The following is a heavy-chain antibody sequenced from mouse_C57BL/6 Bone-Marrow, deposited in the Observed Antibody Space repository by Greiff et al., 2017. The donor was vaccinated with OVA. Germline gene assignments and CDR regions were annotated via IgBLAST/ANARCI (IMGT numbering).Heavy chain of an antibody. V-gene: IGHV8-8*01. Sequence: QVTLKVSGPGILQPSQTLSLTCSFSGFSLSTFGMGVGWIRQPSGKRLEWLAHIWWDDDKYYNPALKSRLTISKDTSKNQVFLKIANVDTADTATYYCALSTVVAPYYAMDYWGQGTSVTVSS. J-gene: IGHJ4*01. CDR3: ALSTVVAPYYAMDY. D-gene: IGHD1-1*01. CDR2: IWWDDDK. CDR1: GFSLSTFGMG.